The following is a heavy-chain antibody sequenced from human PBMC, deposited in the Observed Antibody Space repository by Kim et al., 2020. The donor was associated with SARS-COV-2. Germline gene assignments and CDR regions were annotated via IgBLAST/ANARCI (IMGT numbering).Heavy chain of an antibody. CDR2: IDPTDSYT. Sequence: GESLKISCQASGYTFTNYWITWVRQLPGKGLDWMGKIDPTDSYTEYNPSFRGHVSISADKSKTTAYLQWSSLRASDTATYYCARHPIHVPPQNPERDDELDYWGQGTPVTVSS. D-gene: IGHD1-1*01. CDR1: GYTFTNYW. CDR3: ARHPIHVPPQNPERDDELDY. J-gene: IGHJ4*02. V-gene: IGHV5-10-1*01.